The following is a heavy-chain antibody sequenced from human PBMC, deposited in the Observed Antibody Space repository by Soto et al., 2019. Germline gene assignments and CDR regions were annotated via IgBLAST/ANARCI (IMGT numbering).Heavy chain of an antibody. CDR1: GGSISSSSYY. J-gene: IGHJ6*02. CDR2: IYYSVST. V-gene: IGHV4-39*01. CDR3: ARLGVAVAGTSYYYGMDV. Sequence: QLQLQESGPGLVKPSETLSLTCTVSGGSISSSSYYWGWIRQPPGKGLEWIGSIYYSVSTYYNPSLKSRVTISVDTSKNQFSLKLSSVTAADTAVYYCARLGVAVAGTSYYYGMDVWGQGTTVTVSS. D-gene: IGHD6-19*01.